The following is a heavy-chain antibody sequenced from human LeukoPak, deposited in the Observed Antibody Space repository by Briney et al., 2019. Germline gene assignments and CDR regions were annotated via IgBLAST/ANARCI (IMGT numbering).Heavy chain of an antibody. Sequence: SETLSLTCTVSGGSINSYYWSWIRQPPGKGLEWIGYISYSGSTYYNPSLKSRVTISVDTSKNQFSLKLSSVTAADTAVYYCARGVRWLQLSYFDYWGQGTLVTVSS. CDR1: GGSINSYY. J-gene: IGHJ4*02. V-gene: IGHV4-59*12. CDR3: ARGVRWLQLSYFDY. D-gene: IGHD5-24*01. CDR2: ISYSGST.